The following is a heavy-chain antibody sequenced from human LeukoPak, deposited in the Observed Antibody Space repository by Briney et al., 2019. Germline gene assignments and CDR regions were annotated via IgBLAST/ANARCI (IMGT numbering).Heavy chain of an antibody. CDR1: GFTFSSYR. CDR2: IKQDGSEK. D-gene: IGHD3-10*01. CDR3: ASRAFLWNFDY. Sequence: PGGSLRLSCAASGFTFSSYRMSWVRQAPGKGLEWVANIKQDGSEKHYVDSLKGRFTISRDNAKNSLYLQMNSLRAEDTAVYYCASRAFLWNFDYWGQGTLVTVSS. J-gene: IGHJ4*02. V-gene: IGHV3-7*01.